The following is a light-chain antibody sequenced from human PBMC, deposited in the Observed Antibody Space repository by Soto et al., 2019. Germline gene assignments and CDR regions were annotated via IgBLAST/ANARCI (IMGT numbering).Light chain of an antibody. CDR3: QQYDSWPRT. CDR2: GAS. CDR1: QSVSSS. V-gene: IGKV3-15*01. Sequence: DTVTPAVVAALSVSPGGVDALSCRSSQSVSSSLAWYQQNPGQAPRLLIYGASTRATGIPARFSGSGSGTEFTLTISSLQSEDFAVYYCQQYDSWPRTFGGGTKV. J-gene: IGKJ4*01.